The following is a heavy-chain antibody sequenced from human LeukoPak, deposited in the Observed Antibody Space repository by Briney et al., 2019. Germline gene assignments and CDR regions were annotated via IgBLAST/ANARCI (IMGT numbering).Heavy chain of an antibody. V-gene: IGHV3-30*04. J-gene: IGHJ4*02. Sequence: GGSLRLSCAASGFTFSSYAMHWVRQAPGKGLEWVAVISYDGSNKYYADSVKGRFTISRDNSKNTLYLRMNSLRAEDTAVYYCARDLSSSWTNHDYWGQGTLVTVSS. D-gene: IGHD6-13*01. CDR2: ISYDGSNK. CDR3: ARDLSSSWTNHDY. CDR1: GFTFSSYA.